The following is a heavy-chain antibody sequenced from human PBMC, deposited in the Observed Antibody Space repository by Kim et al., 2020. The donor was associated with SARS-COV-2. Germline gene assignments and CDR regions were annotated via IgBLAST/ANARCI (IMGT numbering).Heavy chain of an antibody. CDR1: GFTFSSYA. D-gene: IGHD3-10*01. CDR2: ISYDGSNK. J-gene: IGHJ4*02. CDR3: ARDRGMGSPDDY. Sequence: GGSLRLSCAASGFTFSSYAMHWVRQAPGKGLEWVAVISYDGSNKYYADSVKGRFTISRDNSKNTLYLQMNSLRAEDTAVYHCARDRGMGSPDDYWGQGTLVTVSS. V-gene: IGHV3-30-3*01.